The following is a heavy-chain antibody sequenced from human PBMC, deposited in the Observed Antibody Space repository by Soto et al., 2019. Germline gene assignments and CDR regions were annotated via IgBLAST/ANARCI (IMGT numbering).Heavy chain of an antibody. V-gene: IGHV4-34*01. CDR1: GGSFSGYD. J-gene: IGHJ4*02. CDR2: INHSGSS. D-gene: IGHD3-10*01. CDR3: ARFVDY. Sequence: SETLSLTCAVYGGSFSGYDWTWIRQPPGTGLEWIGEINHSGSSNYNPSLKSRVTISVDTSKNQFSLNLSSVIAADTAVYYCARFVDYWGPGTLVTVSS.